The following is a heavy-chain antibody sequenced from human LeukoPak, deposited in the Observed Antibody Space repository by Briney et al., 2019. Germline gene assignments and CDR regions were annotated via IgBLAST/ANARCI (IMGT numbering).Heavy chain of an antibody. J-gene: IGHJ6*02. D-gene: IGHD4-11*01. Sequence: GASVKVSCKASGYTFTSYGISWVRQAPGQGLEWMGWISAYNGNTNYAQKLQGRVTMTTDTSTSTAYMELRSLRSDDTAVYYCARDPALTTVKGGYCYYGMDVWGQGTTVTVSS. CDR1: GYTFTSYG. CDR2: ISAYNGNT. V-gene: IGHV1-18*01. CDR3: ARDPALTTVKGGYCYYGMDV.